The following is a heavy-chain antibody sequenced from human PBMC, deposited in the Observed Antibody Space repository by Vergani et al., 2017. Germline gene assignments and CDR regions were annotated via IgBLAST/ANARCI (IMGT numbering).Heavy chain of an antibody. CDR1: GFTFSSYA. CDR2: ISGSGGST. V-gene: IGHV3-23*01. J-gene: IGHJ4*02. Sequence: EVQLLESGGGLVQPGGSLRLSCAASGFTFSSYAMSWVRQAPGKGLEWVSAISGSGGSTSYADSVKGRFTISRDNSKNTLYLQMNSLRAEDTAVYYCAKDLSLSMFYVVTPFDYWGQGTLVTVSS. CDR3: AKDLSLSMFYVVTPFDY. D-gene: IGHD2/OR15-2a*01.